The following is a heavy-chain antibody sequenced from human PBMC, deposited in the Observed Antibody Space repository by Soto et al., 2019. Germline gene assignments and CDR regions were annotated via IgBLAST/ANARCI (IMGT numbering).Heavy chain of an antibody. J-gene: IGHJ2*01. CDR2: IWFDGSNK. CDR3: ASDTGAVAGLNWYFDL. D-gene: IGHD6-19*01. Sequence: QVQLVESGGGVVQPGRSLRLSCAASGFTFSNYGMHWVRQAPGKGLQWVAVIWFDGSNKYYEDSVEGRFTISRDNSKNXLYLQMNSLRAEDTAVYYCASDTGAVAGLNWYFDLWGRGTLVTVSS. CDR1: GFTFSNYG. V-gene: IGHV3-33*01.